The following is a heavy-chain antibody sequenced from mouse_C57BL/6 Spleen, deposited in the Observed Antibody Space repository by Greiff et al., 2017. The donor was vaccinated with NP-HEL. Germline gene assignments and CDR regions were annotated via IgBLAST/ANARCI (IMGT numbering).Heavy chain of an antibody. J-gene: IGHJ4*01. V-gene: IGHV14-1*01. CDR1: GFTITDYY. CDR2: IDPEDGDT. D-gene: IGHD1-1*01. CDR3: TPITPDYYAMDY. Sequence: EVQRVESGAELVRPGASVKLSCTASGFTITDYYMHWVKQRPEQGLEWIGRIDPEDGDTEYAPKFQGKATMTADTSSNAAYLQLSSLTSEDTAVYYCTPITPDYYAMDYWGQGTSVTVSS.